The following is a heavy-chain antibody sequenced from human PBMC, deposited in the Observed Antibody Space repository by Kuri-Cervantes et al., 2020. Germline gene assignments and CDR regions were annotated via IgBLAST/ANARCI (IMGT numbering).Heavy chain of an antibody. V-gene: IGHV3-43D*04. CDR3: AKVDYYDSSGPQGGAFDI. D-gene: IGHD3-22*01. CDR2: ISWDGGST. J-gene: IGHJ3*02. CDR1: GFTFDDYA. Sequence: GGSLRLSCAASGFTFDDYAMHWVRQAPGKGLEWVSLISWDGGSTYYADSVKGRFTISRDNSKNSLYLQMNSLRAEDTALYYCAKVDYYDSSGPQGGAFDIWGQGTMVTVSS.